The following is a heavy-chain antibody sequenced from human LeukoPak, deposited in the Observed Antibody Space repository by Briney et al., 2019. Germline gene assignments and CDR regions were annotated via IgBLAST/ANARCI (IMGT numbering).Heavy chain of an antibody. CDR2: ISYDGSNK. Sequence: GGSLRLSCAASGFTFSSYGMHWVRQAPGKGLEWLAVISYDGSNKYYADSVKGRFTISRDNSKNTLYLQMNSLRAEDTAVYYCRSITMVRGVVLLDYWGQGTLVTVSS. CDR3: RSITMVRGVVLLDY. D-gene: IGHD3-10*01. CDR1: GFTFSSYG. J-gene: IGHJ4*02. V-gene: IGHV3-30*03.